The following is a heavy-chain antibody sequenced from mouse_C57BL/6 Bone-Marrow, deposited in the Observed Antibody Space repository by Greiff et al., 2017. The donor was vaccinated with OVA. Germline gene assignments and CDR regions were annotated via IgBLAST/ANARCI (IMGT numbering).Heavy chain of an antibody. Sequence: EVKLQQSGPELVKPGASVKISCKASGYTFTDYYMNWVKQSHGKSLEWIGDINPNNGGTSYNQKFKGKATLTVDKSSSTAYMELRSLTSEDSAVYYCASGNYDAMDYWGQGTSVTVSS. CDR3: ASGNYDAMDY. J-gene: IGHJ4*01. CDR1: GYTFTDYY. CDR2: INPNNGGT. V-gene: IGHV1-26*01. D-gene: IGHD2-1*01.